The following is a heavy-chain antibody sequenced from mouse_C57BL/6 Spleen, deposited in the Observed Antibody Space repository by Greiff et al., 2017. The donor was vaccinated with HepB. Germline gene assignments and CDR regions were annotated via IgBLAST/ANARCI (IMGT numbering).Heavy chain of an antibody. J-gene: IGHJ1*03. D-gene: IGHD1-1*01. CDR2: INPSSGYT. V-gene: IGHV1-7*01. CDR3: ARNSYGSSSYWYFDV. CDR1: GYTFTSYW. Sequence: QVQLKQSGAELAKPGASVKLSCKASGYTFTSYWMHWVKQRPGQGLEWIGYINPSSGYTKYNQKFKDKATLTADKSSSTAYMQLSSLTYEDSAVYYCARNSYGSSSYWYFDVWGTGTTVTVSS.